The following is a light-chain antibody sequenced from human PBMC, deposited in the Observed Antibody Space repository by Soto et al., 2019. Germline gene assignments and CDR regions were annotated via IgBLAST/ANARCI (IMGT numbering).Light chain of an antibody. J-gene: IGLJ7*01. CDR1: SSDVGGYNY. CDR3: SSSTSGDTII. V-gene: IGLV2-14*03. CDR2: DVT. Sequence: QSALTQPASVSGSPGQSITISCTGTSSDVGGYNYVSWYQQHPGKAPKVMIYDVTNRPSDVSNRFSGSKSGNTASLTISGLQGEDEADYYRSSSTSGDTIIFGGGTQLTVL.